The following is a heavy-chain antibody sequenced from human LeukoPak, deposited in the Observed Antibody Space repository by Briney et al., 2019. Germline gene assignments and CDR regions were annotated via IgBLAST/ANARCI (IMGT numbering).Heavy chain of an antibody. J-gene: IGHJ4*02. CDR1: GFTFNTYV. Sequence: GGSLRLSCAASGFTFNTYVMSWVRQAPGKGLEWVSAISGSGSSTYYADSVKGRFTISRDNSKNTLYLQMNSLRAEDTAVYYCAKDQEYRSGWYYFDYWGQGTLVTVSS. V-gene: IGHV3-23*01. CDR3: AKDQEYRSGWYYFDY. D-gene: IGHD6-19*01. CDR2: ISGSGSST.